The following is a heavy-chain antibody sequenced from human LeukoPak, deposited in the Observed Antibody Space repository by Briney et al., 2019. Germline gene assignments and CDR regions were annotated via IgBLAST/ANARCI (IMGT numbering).Heavy chain of an antibody. Sequence: ASVKVSCKASGYTFTSYGISWVRQAPGQGLEWMGWISAYNGNTNYAQKLQGRVTMTRDTSISTAYMELSSLRSEDTAVYYCARGRRQWLVRYYYYYMDVWGKGTTVTVSS. J-gene: IGHJ6*03. CDR1: GYTFTSYG. CDR3: ARGRRQWLVRYYYYYMDV. CDR2: ISAYNGNT. D-gene: IGHD6-19*01. V-gene: IGHV1-18*01.